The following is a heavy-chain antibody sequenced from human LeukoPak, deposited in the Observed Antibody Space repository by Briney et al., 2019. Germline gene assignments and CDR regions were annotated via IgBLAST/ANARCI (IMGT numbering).Heavy chain of an antibody. CDR3: ASLMTTVTDFDY. CDR1: GYSISSGYY. Sequence: PSETLSLTCTVSGYSISSGYYWGWIRQPPGKGLEWIGSIYHSGSTYYNPSLKSRVTISVDTSKNQFSLKLSSVTAADTAVYYCASLMTTVTDFDYWGQGTLVTVSS. J-gene: IGHJ4*02. CDR2: IYHSGST. D-gene: IGHD4-17*01. V-gene: IGHV4-38-2*02.